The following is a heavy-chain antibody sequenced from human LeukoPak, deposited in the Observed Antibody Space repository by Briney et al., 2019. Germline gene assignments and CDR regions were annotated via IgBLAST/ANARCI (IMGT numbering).Heavy chain of an antibody. D-gene: IGHD3-10*01. Sequence: YTVAKGNHVGWVRQTPRKSMEWIGTMYHSGNINYNPSLKSRVTVSLDTSKNQFSLKLDSVTAADTAVFYCARLLGSVSFSDVWGQGILVTVSS. CDR1: YTVAKGNH. CDR2: MYHSGNI. J-gene: IGHJ4*02. V-gene: IGHV4-38-2*01. CDR3: ARLLGSVSFSDV.